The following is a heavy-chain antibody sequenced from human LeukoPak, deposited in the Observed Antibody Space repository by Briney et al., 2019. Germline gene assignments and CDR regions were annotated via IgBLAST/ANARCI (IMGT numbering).Heavy chain of an antibody. CDR1: GGTFSSYA. CDR2: IIPIFGTA. J-gene: IGHJ5*02. Sequence: ASVKVSCKASGGTFSSYAISWVRQAPGQGLEWMGGIIPIFGTANYAQKFQGRVMITADESTSTAYMELSSLRSEDTAVYYCAREGGVVPAAIDWFDPWGQGTLVTVSS. V-gene: IGHV1-69*13. D-gene: IGHD2-2*01. CDR3: AREGGVVPAAIDWFDP.